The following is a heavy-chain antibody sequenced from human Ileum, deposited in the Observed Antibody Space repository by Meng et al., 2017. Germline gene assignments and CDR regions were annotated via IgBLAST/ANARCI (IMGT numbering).Heavy chain of an antibody. Sequence: QVRLQQWGAGLLKPSETLSPTCLVYGGSFSGYYWSWVRQSPGKGLEWIAEINHSGSSNYNPSFQSRVTISVDRPRNQFSLKLSSVTAADTGVYYCARPAGYSSDWYKYFQHWGQGTLVTVSS. D-gene: IGHD6-13*01. J-gene: IGHJ1*01. CDR3: ARPAGYSSDWYKYFQH. CDR2: INHSGSS. CDR1: GGSFSGYY. V-gene: IGHV4-34*02.